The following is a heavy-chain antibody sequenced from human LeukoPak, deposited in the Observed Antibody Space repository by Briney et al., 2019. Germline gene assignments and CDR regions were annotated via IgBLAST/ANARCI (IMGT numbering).Heavy chain of an antibody. V-gene: IGHV1-18*01. CDR1: GYTFTSYG. Sequence: GASVKVSCKASGYTFTSYGISWVRQAPGQGLEWMGWISAYNGNTNYAQKFQGRVTITADESTSTAYMELSSLRSEDTAVYYCARPSSSSGGGFDYWGQGTLVTVSS. CDR3: ARPSSSSGGGFDY. J-gene: IGHJ4*02. CDR2: ISAYNGNT. D-gene: IGHD6-6*01.